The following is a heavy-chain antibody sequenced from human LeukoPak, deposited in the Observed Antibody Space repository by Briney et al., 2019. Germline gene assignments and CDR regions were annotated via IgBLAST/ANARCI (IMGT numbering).Heavy chain of an antibody. Sequence: SETLSLTCTVSGGSINNYYWSWIRQPPGKGLEWIGYIYYSGSTNYNPSLKSRVTISVDASRNQFSLKLTSVTAADTAMYSCARGSSDWYGPSGYWGQGTLVTVSS. CDR2: IYYSGST. J-gene: IGHJ4*02. D-gene: IGHD6-19*01. CDR3: ARGSSDWYGPSGY. V-gene: IGHV4-59*01. CDR1: GGSINNYY.